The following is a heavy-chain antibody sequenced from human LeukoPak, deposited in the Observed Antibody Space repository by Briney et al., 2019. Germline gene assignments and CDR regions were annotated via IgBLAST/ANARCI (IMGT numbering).Heavy chain of an antibody. CDR3: ARSTMVRGVDY. Sequence: SETLSLTCTVSGGSISSSSYYWGWIRQPPGKGLEWIGNIYYSGSTYYNPSLKSRVTISVDTSKNQFSLKLSSVTAADTAVYYCARSTMVRGVDYWGQGTLVTVSS. D-gene: IGHD3-10*01. CDR1: GGSISSSSYY. V-gene: IGHV4-39*01. J-gene: IGHJ4*02. CDR2: IYYSGST.